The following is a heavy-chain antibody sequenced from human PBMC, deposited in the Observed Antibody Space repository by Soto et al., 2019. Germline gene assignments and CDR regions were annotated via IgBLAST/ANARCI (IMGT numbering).Heavy chain of an antibody. Sequence: PGGSLRLSCAASGFMFSDYYMNWIRQAPGKGLEWVSYISGSGTTIYYADSVKGRFTISRDNAKNSLYLQMNSLRAEDTAVYYCARVFWSAYGCFDYWGQGALVTVSS. CDR3: ARVFWSAYGCFDY. D-gene: IGHD3-3*01. V-gene: IGHV3-11*01. CDR2: ISGSGTTI. J-gene: IGHJ4*02. CDR1: GFMFSDYY.